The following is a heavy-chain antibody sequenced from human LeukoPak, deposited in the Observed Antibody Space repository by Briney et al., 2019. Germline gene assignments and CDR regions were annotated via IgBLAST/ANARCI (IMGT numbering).Heavy chain of an antibody. V-gene: IGHV3-74*01. J-gene: IGHJ4*02. CDR2: IDTDGSST. CDR1: GFTFSSYW. Sequence: PGGSLRLSCAASGFTFSSYWMHWVRQVPGKGLVWVSRIDTDGSSTSYADSVRGRFTISRDNAKNTLYLQMNSLRAEDTAVYYCARVLPLLSGGYPFDYWGQGTLVTVSS. CDR3: ARVLPLLSGGYPFDY. D-gene: IGHD3-22*01.